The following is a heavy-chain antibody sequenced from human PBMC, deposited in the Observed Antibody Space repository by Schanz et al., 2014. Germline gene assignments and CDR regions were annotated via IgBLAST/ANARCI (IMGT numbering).Heavy chain of an antibody. J-gene: IGHJ4*02. V-gene: IGHV3-23*01. CDR1: GFSLDIFA. Sequence: EVHLLESGGGLVEPGGSLRLSCATSGFSLDIFAVSWVRQAPGKGLEWVSSFNDGGVNKYYADSVKGRFTISSDNSKSTLYLQMSSLRAEDTAVYYCARAGYCTSVSCSLFVSDYWGQGTLVTVSS. CDR2: FNDGGVNK. D-gene: IGHD2-2*03. CDR3: ARAGYCTSVSCSLFVSDY.